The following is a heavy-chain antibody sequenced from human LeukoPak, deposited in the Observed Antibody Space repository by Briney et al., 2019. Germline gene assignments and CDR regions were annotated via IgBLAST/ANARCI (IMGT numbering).Heavy chain of an antibody. CDR3: ASRPPGSTWYGVFDY. Sequence: SETLSLTCTVSGASLNGHYWSWIRRLPGKTLEWIGYIFGSGNSDYNPSLKSRVTMSLDTSRNQFSLKLSSVTAADTALYYCASRPPGSTWYGVFDYWSQGMLVTVSS. D-gene: IGHD6-13*01. V-gene: IGHV4-59*11. CDR1: GASLNGHY. CDR2: IFGSGNS. J-gene: IGHJ4*02.